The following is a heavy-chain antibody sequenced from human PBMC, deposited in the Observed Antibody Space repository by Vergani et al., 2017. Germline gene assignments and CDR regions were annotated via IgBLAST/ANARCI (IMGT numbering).Heavy chain of an antibody. CDR3: ARGRRYYIVVVPAAGSWFDP. CDR1: GGSFSGYY. J-gene: IGHJ5*02. Sequence: QVQLQQWGAGLLKPSETLSLTCAVYGGSFSGYYWSWIRQHPGKGLEWIGEINHSGSTNYNPSLKSRVTISVDTSKNQFSLKLSSVTAADTAVYYCARGRRYYIVVVPAAGSWFDPWGQGTLVTVSS. V-gene: IGHV4-34*01. D-gene: IGHD2-2*01. CDR2: INHSGST.